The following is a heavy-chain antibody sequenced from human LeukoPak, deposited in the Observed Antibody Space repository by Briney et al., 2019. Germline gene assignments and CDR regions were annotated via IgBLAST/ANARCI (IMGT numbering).Heavy chain of an antibody. CDR2: ISSSSSTI. CDR3: ARDCSLSYYDFWSGYFSPHWFDP. D-gene: IGHD3-3*01. J-gene: IGHJ5*02. Sequence: GGLRLSCAASGFTFSSYSMNWVRQAPGKGLEWVSYISSSSSTIYYADSVKGRFTISRDNAKNSLYLQMNSLRDEDTAVYYCARDCSLSYYDFWSGYFSPHWFDPWGQGTLVTVPS. CDR1: GFTFSSYS. V-gene: IGHV3-48*02.